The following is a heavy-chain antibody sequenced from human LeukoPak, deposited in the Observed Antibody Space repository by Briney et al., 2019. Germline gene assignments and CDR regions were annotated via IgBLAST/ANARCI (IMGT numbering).Heavy chain of an antibody. D-gene: IGHD6-13*01. CDR1: GFIFSNYG. J-gene: IGHJ4*02. CDR2: IRYDGSSS. Sequence: GGSLRLSCAASGFIFSNYGMHWVRQAPGEGLEWVAFIRYDGSSSYYADSVKGRFTISRDTSLNTLYLQMNSLTTGDTAVYYCAKVGVSSSWTILDYWGQGTLVTVSS. V-gene: IGHV3-30*02. CDR3: AKVGVSSSWTILDY.